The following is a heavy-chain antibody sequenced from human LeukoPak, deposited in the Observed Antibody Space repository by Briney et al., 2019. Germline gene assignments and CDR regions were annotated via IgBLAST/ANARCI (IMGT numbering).Heavy chain of an antibody. CDR3: ARILDYFGSGSYFDY. J-gene: IGHJ4*02. CDR1: GFSLSTALMR. D-gene: IGHD3-10*01. V-gene: IGHV2-70*04. Sequence: SGPTLVNPTQTLTLTCTFSGFSLSTALMRISWIRQPPGKALEWLARIDWDDDKFYSTSLKTRLTVSKDTSKNQVILTMTNMDPVDTATYYCARILDYFGSGSYFDYWGQGTLVTVSS. CDR2: IDWDDDK.